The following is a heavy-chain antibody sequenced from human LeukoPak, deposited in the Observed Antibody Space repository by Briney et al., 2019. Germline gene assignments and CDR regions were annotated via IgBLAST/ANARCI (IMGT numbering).Heavy chain of an antibody. Sequence: GWSLRLSCATSGFTFSTFGMHWVRQTPGKGLEWVAVTPYDGSNKYYADSVKGRFTISRDNSKNTLYLQMNSLRAEDTAVYFCAKDKGIYYYGMDVWGQGTTVTVSS. V-gene: IGHV3-30*18. J-gene: IGHJ6*02. CDR3: AKDKGIYYYGMDV. CDR2: TPYDGSNK. CDR1: GFTFSTFG. D-gene: IGHD6-13*01.